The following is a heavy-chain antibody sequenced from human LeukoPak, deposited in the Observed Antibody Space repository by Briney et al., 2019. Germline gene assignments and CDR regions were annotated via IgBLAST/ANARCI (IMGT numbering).Heavy chain of an antibody. CDR2: ISSSSSYI. CDR3: ARGSRDYYVEPFDH. V-gene: IGHV3-21*01. Sequence: PGGSLRLSCAASGFTFSSYSMNWVRQAPGEGLEWVSSISSSSSYIYYADSVKGRFTISRDNAKNSLYLQMNSLRAEDTAVYYCARGSRDYYVEPFDHWGQGTLVTVSS. CDR1: GFTFSSYS. J-gene: IGHJ4*02. D-gene: IGHD3-10*02.